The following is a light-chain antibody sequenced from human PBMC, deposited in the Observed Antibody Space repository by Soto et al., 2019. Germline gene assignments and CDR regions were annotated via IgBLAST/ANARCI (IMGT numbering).Light chain of an antibody. V-gene: IGKV3-15*01. CDR1: QSVSSN. Sequence: EIVLTQSPGTLSLSPGERATLPCRASQSVSSNLAWYQQKPGQAPRLLIYGASTGATGIPARFSGSGSGTEFTLTISSLQSEDFAVYYCQQYNNWPETFGQGTKGDIK. CDR2: GAS. J-gene: IGKJ1*01. CDR3: QQYNNWPET.